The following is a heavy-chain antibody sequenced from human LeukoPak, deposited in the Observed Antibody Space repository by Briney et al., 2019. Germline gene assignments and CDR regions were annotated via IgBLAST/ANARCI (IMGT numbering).Heavy chain of an antibody. V-gene: IGHV4-39*07. D-gene: IGHD2-21*02. CDR2: IYHSGST. CDR3: ARDHGDYCGGDCSDY. Sequence: PSETLSLTCTVSGVSISSSNSYWGWIRQPPGKGLEWIGSIYHSGSTYYNPSLKSRVTISVDTSKNQFSLKLSSVTAADTAVYYCARDHGDYCGGDCSDYWGQGTLVTVSS. CDR1: GVSISSSNSY. J-gene: IGHJ4*02.